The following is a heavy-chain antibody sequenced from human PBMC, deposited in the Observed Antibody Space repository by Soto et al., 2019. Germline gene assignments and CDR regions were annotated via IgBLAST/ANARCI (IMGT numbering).Heavy chain of an antibody. V-gene: IGHV4-31*03. Sequence: SETLSLTCTVSGGSISIGGYYWSCIRQHPGKGLEWIGYIYYSGSTYYNPSLKSRVTISVDTSKNQFSLKLSSVTAADTAVYYCARRRYFDWSDAFDIWGQGTMVTVSS. CDR1: GGSISIGGYY. CDR3: ARRRYFDWSDAFDI. CDR2: IYYSGST. J-gene: IGHJ3*02. D-gene: IGHD3-9*01.